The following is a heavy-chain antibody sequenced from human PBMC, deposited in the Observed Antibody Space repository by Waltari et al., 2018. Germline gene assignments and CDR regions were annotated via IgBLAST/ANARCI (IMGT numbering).Heavy chain of an antibody. CDR2: ISSSSSTI. CDR3: ARTRSSWYYGMDV. Sequence: EVQLVESGGGLVQPGGSLRLSCAASGFNFSSYSMNWVRQAPGKGLEWVSYISSSSSTIYYADSVKGRFTISRDNAKNSLYLQMNSLRAEDTAVYYCARTRSSWYYGMDVWGQGTTVTVSS. J-gene: IGHJ6*02. V-gene: IGHV3-48*01. CDR1: GFNFSSYS. D-gene: IGHD6-13*01.